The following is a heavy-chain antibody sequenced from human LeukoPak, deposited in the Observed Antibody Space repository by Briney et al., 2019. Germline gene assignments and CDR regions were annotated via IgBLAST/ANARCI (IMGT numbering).Heavy chain of an antibody. D-gene: IGHD4-17*01. V-gene: IGHV4-61*02. CDR2: IYTSGST. J-gene: IGHJ4*02. Sequence: SETLSLTCTVSGGSISIGSYYWSWIRQPAGKGLEWIGRIYTSGSTNYNPSLKSRVTISVDTSKNQFSLKLSSVTAADTAVYYCARVMGYGDYPFDYWGQGTLVTVSS. CDR1: GGSISIGSYY. CDR3: ARVMGYGDYPFDY.